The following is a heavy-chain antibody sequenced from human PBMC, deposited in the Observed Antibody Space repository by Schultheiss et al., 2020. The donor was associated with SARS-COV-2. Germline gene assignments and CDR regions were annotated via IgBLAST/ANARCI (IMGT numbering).Heavy chain of an antibody. CDR2: ISYDGSNK. CDR3: AKEYSSGNDY. CDR1: GFTFSSYA. V-gene: IGHV3-30*14. Sequence: GGSLRLSCAASGFTFSSYAMHWVRQAPGKGLEWVAVISYDGSNKYYADSVKGRFTISRDNSKNTLYLQMNSLRAEDTAVYYCAKEYSSGNDYWGQGTLVTVSS. D-gene: IGHD6-25*01. J-gene: IGHJ4*02.